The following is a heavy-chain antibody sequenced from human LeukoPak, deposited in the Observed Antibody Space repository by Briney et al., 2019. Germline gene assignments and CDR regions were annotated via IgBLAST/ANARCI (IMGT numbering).Heavy chain of an antibody. V-gene: IGHV3-21*01. CDR1: GFTFSSYS. J-gene: IGHJ3*02. CDR2: ISSSSSYI. CDR3: ARGARIAAAAAPGDAFDI. Sequence: SGGSLRLSCAASGFTFSSYSMNWVRQAPGKGLEGVSSISSSSSYIYYADSVKGRFTISRDNAKNSLYLQMNSLRAEDTAVYYCARGARIAAAAAPGDAFDIWGQGTMVTVSS. D-gene: IGHD6-13*01.